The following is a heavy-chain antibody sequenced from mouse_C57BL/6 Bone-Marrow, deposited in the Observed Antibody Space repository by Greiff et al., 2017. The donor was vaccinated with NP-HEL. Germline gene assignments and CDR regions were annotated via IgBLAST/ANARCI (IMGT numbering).Heavy chain of an antibody. Sequence: VKLLESGAELARPGASVKLSCKASGYTFTSYGISWVKQRTGQGLEWIGEIYPRSGNTYYNEKFKGKATLTADKSSSTAYMELRSLTSEDSAVYFCARGYDYDGRGFPYWGQGTLVTVSA. V-gene: IGHV1-81*01. CDR3: ARGYDYDGRGFPY. D-gene: IGHD2-4*01. CDR1: GYTFTSYG. CDR2: IYPRSGNT. J-gene: IGHJ3*01.